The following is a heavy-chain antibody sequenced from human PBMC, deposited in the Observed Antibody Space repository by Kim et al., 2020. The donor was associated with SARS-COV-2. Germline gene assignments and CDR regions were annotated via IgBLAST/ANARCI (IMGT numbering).Heavy chain of an antibody. J-gene: IGHJ4*02. CDR3: AREIYISGYCFDY. CDR1: GFTFGTYA. D-gene: IGHD3-22*01. V-gene: IGHV3-33*01. CDR2: IWYDGSNK. Sequence: GGSLRLSCVASGFTFGTYAMHWVRQAPGKGLEWVAVIWYDGSNKYYADSVKGRFTISRDNSKNTLYLQMNSLRAEDTAVYYCAREIYISGYCFDYWCQGT.